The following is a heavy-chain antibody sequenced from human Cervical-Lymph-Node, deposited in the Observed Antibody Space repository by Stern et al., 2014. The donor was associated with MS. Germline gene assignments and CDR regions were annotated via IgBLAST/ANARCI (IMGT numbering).Heavy chain of an antibody. CDR2: ISSETDGATT. V-gene: IGHV3-15*01. Sequence: EMQLVESGGDLVKPGGSLRLSCAASGFTLNNAWMTWVRQAPGRGLEWVARISSETDGATTDYAAPVKGRFSISRNRTKDTLYLQMNSLKIEDTAVYYCTTPLITVPRGVRKDAWGQGTAVTVSS. D-gene: IGHD3-10*01. CDR1: GFTLNNAW. J-gene: IGHJ6*02. CDR3: TTPLITVPRGVRKDA.